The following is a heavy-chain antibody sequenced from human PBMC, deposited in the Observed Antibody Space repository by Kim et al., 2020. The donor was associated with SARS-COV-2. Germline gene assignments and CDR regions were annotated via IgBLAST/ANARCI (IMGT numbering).Heavy chain of an antibody. V-gene: IGHV7-4-1*02. CDR3: ARVWGYGMDV. D-gene: IGHD3-16*01. CDR2: INTKTGIP. CDR1: GYTFSSYT. Sequence: ALVKVSCKASGYTFSSYTLIWVRQAPGQGLECMGWINTKTGIPTSAQGFTGRFVLSVDTSVSTAYLQINSLKAEDTAVYYCARVWGYGMDVWGQGTTVTVSS. J-gene: IGHJ6*02.